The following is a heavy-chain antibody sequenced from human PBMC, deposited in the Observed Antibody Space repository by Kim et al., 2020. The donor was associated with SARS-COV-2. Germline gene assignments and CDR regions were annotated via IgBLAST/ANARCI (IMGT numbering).Heavy chain of an antibody. CDR2: INYAGST. CDR3: ARHGRLAVAGTRAFHN. Sequence: SETLSLICTVSGGSISHIDYYWDWIRQPPGKGLEWIGNINYAGSTSCAPSLKSRVTMSVDTSNNQFALNLNSVTAADTAVYYCARHGRLAVAGTRAFHNWGQGTMVTVSS. CDR1: GGSISHIDYY. V-gene: IGHV4-39*01. D-gene: IGHD6-19*01. J-gene: IGHJ3*02.